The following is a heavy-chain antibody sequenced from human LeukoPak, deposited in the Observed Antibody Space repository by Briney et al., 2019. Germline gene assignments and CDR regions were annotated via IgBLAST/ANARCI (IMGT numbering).Heavy chain of an antibody. D-gene: IGHD3-10*01. CDR1: GYTFTSYG. CDR3: ARVLGVGKGVITMVRGVFDY. Sequence: ASVKVSCKASGYTFTSYGISWVRQAPGQGLEWMGWISAYNGNTNYAQKLQGRVTMTTDTSTSTAYMELRSLRSDDTAVYYCARVLGVGKGVITMVRGVFDYWGQGTLVTVSS. J-gene: IGHJ4*02. CDR2: ISAYNGNT. V-gene: IGHV1-18*01.